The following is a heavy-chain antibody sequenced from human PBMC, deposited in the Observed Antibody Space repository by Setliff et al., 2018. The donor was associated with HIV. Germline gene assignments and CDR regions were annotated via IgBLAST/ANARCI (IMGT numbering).Heavy chain of an antibody. Sequence: GASVKVSCKASGDTFAWFAINWVRQAPGQGLEWVGWIRPNGGTTRYAPKFQGRVTMTTDTSTRTVYMELRSLRHDDTAEYFCARVPYRIAWFSGGHDAFDVWGQGTMVTVSS. J-gene: IGHJ3*01. CDR3: ARVPYRIAWFSGGHDAFDV. CDR1: GDTFAWFA. V-gene: IGHV1-18*01. CDR2: IRPNGGTT. D-gene: IGHD6-19*01.